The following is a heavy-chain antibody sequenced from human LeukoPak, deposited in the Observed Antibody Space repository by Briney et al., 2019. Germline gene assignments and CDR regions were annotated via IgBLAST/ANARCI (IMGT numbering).Heavy chain of an antibody. D-gene: IGHD6-13*01. J-gene: IGHJ6*02. CDR2: IYHSGST. Sequence: PSETLSLTCTVSGYSISRGYYWGWIRQPPGKGLEGIGSIYHSGSTYYNPSLKSRVTISVDTSKNQFSLKLSSVTAADTAVYYCARGQQQPIYYYYGMDVWGQGTTVTVSS. V-gene: IGHV4-38-2*02. CDR1: GYSISRGYY. CDR3: ARGQQQPIYYYYGMDV.